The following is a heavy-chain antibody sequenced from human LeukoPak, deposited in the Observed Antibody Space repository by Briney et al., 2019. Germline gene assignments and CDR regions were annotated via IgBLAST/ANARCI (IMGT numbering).Heavy chain of an antibody. CDR3: ARVEPYCSSTSCYPFDY. Sequence: WASVKVSCKASGYTFTGYYMHWVRQAPGQGLEWMGWINPNSGGTNYAQKFQGRVAMTRDTSISTAYMELSRLRSDVTAVYYCARVEPYCSSTSCYPFDYWGQGTLVTVSS. J-gene: IGHJ4*02. CDR2: INPNSGGT. D-gene: IGHD2-2*01. V-gene: IGHV1-2*02. CDR1: GYTFTGYY.